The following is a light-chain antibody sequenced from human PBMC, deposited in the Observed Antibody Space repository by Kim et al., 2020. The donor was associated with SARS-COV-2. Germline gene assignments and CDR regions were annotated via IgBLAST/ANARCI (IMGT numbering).Light chain of an antibody. CDR3: AVWDDSLNGWV. V-gene: IGLV1-44*01. CDR2: DNT. Sequence: QSALTQPPSASGTPGQRVTISCSGSSSNVGGATVSWFQQLPGTAPKLLIYDNTQRPSGVPDRFSGSKSDTSASLAISGLQSEDEADYYCAVWDDSLNGWVFGGGTQLTVL. J-gene: IGLJ3*02. CDR1: SSNVGGAT.